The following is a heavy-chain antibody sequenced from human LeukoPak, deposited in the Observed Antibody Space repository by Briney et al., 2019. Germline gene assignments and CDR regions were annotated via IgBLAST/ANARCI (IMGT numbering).Heavy chain of an antibody. CDR3: ARESYEGGSYYTGDFDY. CDR2: ISYDGSNK. D-gene: IGHD1-26*01. CDR1: GFTFSSYA. V-gene: IGHV3-30-3*01. Sequence: GGSLRLSCAASGFTFSSYAMHWVRQAPGKGLEWVAVISYDGSNKYYADSVKGRFTISRDNSKNTLYLQMNSLRAEDTAVYYCARESYEGGSYYTGDFDYWGQGTLVTVSS. J-gene: IGHJ4*02.